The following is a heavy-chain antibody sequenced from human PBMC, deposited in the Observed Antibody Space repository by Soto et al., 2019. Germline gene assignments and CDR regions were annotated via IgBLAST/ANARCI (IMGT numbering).Heavy chain of an antibody. D-gene: IGHD3-22*01. J-gene: IGHJ4*02. CDR3: ARGWGYDSTDYYYAY. V-gene: IGHV1-69*01. Sequence: QVQLVQSGAEVRKPGSSVRVSCKASGGSFNRHTISWVRQAPGQGLEWMGGIIPIFGTANHAQKFQGRVTIIPDESTSTVYMELSSMRSDDTAIYYCARGWGYDSTDYYYAYWGQGTLFIVSS. CDR1: GGSFNRHT. CDR2: IIPIFGTA.